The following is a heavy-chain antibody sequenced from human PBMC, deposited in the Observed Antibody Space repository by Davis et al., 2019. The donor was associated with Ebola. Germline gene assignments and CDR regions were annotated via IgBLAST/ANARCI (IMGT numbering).Heavy chain of an antibody. V-gene: IGHV3-48*02. J-gene: IGHJ4*02. CDR3: VRQGDGADWWYPRGGGFDY. CDR1: EFTFSSYS. CDR2: ISSSSSTR. Sequence: PGGSLRLSCAASEFTFSSYSMNWVRQTPGKGLEWVSHISSSSSTRYCADSVKGRFTIFRDNVKNSLYLQMNSLRDEDTAVYYCVRQGDGADWWYPRGGGFDYWGQGTLVTVSS. D-gene: IGHD2-15*01.